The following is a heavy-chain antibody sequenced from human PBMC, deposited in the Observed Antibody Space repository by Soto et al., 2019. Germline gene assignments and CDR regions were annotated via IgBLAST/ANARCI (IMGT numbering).Heavy chain of an antibody. V-gene: IGHV3-21*01. D-gene: IGHD1-1*01. J-gene: IGHJ3*02. CDR1: GFTFSSYS. CDR2: ISSSSSYI. CDR3: ARVELKLEPGAFDI. Sequence: GGSLRLSCAASGFTFSSYSMNWVCQAPGKGLEWVSSISSSSSYIYYADSVKGRFTISRDNAKNSLYLQMNSLRAEDTAVYYCARVELKLEPGAFDIWGQGTMVTVSS.